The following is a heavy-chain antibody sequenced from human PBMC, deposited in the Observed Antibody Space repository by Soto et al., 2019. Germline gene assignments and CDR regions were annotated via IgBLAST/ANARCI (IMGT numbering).Heavy chain of an antibody. CDR2: IFSGGST. D-gene: IGHD2-21*02. Sequence: GGSLRLSCVASGFTVSSNYMSWVRQAPGKGLEWVSVIFSGGSTNYADSVKGRFTISRDNSKNTLYLQMNSLRAEDTAVYYCATRVTAGNWGQGTLVTVSS. CDR3: ATRVTAGN. V-gene: IGHV3-66*01. CDR1: GFTVSSNY. J-gene: IGHJ4*02.